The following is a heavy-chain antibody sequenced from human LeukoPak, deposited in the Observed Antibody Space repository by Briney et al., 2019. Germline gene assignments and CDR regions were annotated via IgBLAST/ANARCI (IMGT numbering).Heavy chain of an antibody. CDR1: GFTFTNYY. V-gene: IGHV1-2*02. Sequence: ASVTVSCKASGFTFTNYYMHWVRQAPGQGLEWMGWINPNSGGTNYAQKFQGRVTMTRDTSISTAYMELSRLRSDYPAVYYCARDKRVLVWFGELGGDYWGQGTLVTVSS. J-gene: IGHJ4*02. CDR3: ARDKRVLVWFGELGGDY. D-gene: IGHD3-10*01. CDR2: INPNSGGT.